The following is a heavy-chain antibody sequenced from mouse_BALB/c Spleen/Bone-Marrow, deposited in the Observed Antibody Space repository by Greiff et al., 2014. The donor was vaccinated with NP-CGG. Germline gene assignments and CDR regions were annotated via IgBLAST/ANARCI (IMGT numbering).Heavy chain of an antibody. D-gene: IGHD1-2*01. CDR1: GFNIKDTY. J-gene: IGHJ4*01. Sequence: EVKLMESGAELVKPGASVKLSCTASGFNIKDTYMHWVKQRPEQGLEWIGRIDPANVNTKYDPKFQGKATITTDTSSNTAYLQVSSLTSEDTAVYYCASATTATYYAMDYWGQGTSVTVSS. CDR2: IDPANVNT. CDR3: ASATTATYYAMDY. V-gene: IGHV14-3*02.